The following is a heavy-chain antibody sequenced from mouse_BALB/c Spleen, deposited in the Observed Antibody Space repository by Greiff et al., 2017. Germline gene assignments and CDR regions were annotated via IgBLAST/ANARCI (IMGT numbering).Heavy chain of an antibody. J-gene: IGHJ4*01. CDR3: TRPIYYGSSYNYAMDY. V-gene: IGHV1S81*02. D-gene: IGHD1-1*01. Sequence: QVQLQQSGAELVKPGASVKLSCKASGYTFTSYYMYWVKQRPGQGLEWIGEINPSNGGTNFNEKFKSKATLTVDKSSSTAYMQLSSLTSEDSAVYYCTRPIYYGSSYNYAMDYWGQGTSVTVSS. CDR1: GYTFTSYY. CDR2: INPSNGGT.